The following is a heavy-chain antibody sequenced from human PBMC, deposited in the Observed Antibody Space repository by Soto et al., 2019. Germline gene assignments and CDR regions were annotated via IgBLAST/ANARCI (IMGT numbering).Heavy chain of an antibody. D-gene: IGHD5-12*01. CDR1: GFTFSGYS. CDR3: ARAARGGYKDGFDY. V-gene: IGHV3-21*01. Sequence: EVQLVESGGGLVKPGESLRLSCAESGFTFSGYSMNWVRQAPGKGLEWVSSISTNSDYIYYADSVKGRFTISRDNAKNSLVLQMTGLRVEAAAVYYCARAARGGYKDGFDYWGQGTLVTVSS. J-gene: IGHJ4*02. CDR2: ISTNSDYI.